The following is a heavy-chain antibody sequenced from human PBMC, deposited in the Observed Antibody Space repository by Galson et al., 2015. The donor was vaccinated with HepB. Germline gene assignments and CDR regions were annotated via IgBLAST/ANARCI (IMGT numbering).Heavy chain of an antibody. D-gene: IGHD2-8*02. CDR2: IGGSSTRT. J-gene: IGHJ4*02. V-gene: IGHV3-23*01. CDR3: AKDSLHWSFDH. Sequence: SLRLSCAASGFGIYYNAMAWVRQAPGKGLEWVAAIGGSSTRTDYAASVPGRFTIPRDTSRNILYLHLNFLVAEDTAVSYCAKDSLHWSFDHWGQGTLVTVSS. CDR1: GFGIYYNA.